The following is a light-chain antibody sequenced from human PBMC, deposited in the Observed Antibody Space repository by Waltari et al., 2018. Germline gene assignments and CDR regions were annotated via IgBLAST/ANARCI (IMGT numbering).Light chain of an antibody. Sequence: QAVVTQEPSLTVSPGGTVTLTCGSSTGAVTSGQYPYWFQKKPGQVPRTLIYDTNNKHSWTLARFAGSLLGGKAALTLSGAQPEDEAEYYCLLWYSGPRWVFGGGTKLSVL. CDR1: TGAVTSGQY. J-gene: IGLJ3*02. CDR2: DTN. V-gene: IGLV7-46*01. CDR3: LLWYSGPRWV.